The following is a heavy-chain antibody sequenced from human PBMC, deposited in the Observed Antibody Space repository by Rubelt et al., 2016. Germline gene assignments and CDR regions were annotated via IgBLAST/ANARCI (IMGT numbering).Heavy chain of an antibody. D-gene: IGHD3-3*01. CDR2: IYYSGST. CDR3: ARDRNALSGYYGI. Sequence: QVQLQESGPGLVKPSETLSLTCTVSGGSISSYYWSWIRQPPGKGLEWIGYIYYSGSTYYNPSLKSRVTISVDTAKNQFSLKLSSVTAADTAVYYCARDRNALSGYYGIWGQGTMVTVSS. J-gene: IGHJ3*02. CDR1: GGSISSYY. V-gene: IGHV4-59*12.